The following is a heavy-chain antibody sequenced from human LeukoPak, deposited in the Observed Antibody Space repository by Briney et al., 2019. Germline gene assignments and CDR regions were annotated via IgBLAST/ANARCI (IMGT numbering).Heavy chain of an antibody. CDR1: VFTLSNYN. CDR3: ARDPRPYSGSGLHFDI. Sequence: GGALRLSCADSVFTLSNYNISLVRQAPGKGLEWVSFVGSSSSPIYYADSVKGRFTVSRDIAKNSLYLHLNSLRDEDTAAYYCARDPRPYSGSGLHFDIWGQGTLVTVSS. CDR2: VGSSSSPI. J-gene: IGHJ3*02. D-gene: IGHD1-26*01. V-gene: IGHV3-48*02.